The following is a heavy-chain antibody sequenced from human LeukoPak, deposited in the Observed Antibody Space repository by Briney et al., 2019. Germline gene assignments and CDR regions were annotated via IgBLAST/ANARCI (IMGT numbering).Heavy chain of an antibody. CDR2: ISSDSSSFK. Sequence: GGSLRLSCAVSGVRFSNYAVTWVRQAPGKGLEWVSSISSDSSSFKYYAHSVQGRFTISRDNARNSMYLQMNSLRAEDTAVYYCARGTNWSPLDFDYGGQGSLVTVSS. D-gene: IGHD1-20*01. V-gene: IGHV3-21*04. J-gene: IGHJ4*02. CDR1: GVRFSNYA. CDR3: ARGTNWSPLDFDY.